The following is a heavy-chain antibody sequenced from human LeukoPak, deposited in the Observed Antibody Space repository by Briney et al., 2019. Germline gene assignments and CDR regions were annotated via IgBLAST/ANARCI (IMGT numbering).Heavy chain of an antibody. V-gene: IGHV4-39*01. J-gene: IGHJ4*02. D-gene: IGHD4-23*01. CDR1: GFTFSSYSMN. CDR2: IYYSGST. Sequence: GSLRLSCAASGFTFSSYSMNWVRQPPGKGLEWIGSIYYSGSTYYNPSLKSRVTLSVDTSKNQFSLKMSSVAAADTGVYYCASSANYGGNSGYFDCWGQGTLVTVSS. CDR3: ASSANYGGNSGYFDC.